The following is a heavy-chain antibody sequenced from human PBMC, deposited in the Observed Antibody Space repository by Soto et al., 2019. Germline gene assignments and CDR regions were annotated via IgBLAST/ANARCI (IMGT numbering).Heavy chain of an antibody. J-gene: IGHJ5*02. CDR2: IKPDNGDT. CDR3: ATSYDSGFDP. D-gene: IGHD5-12*01. Sequence: QLQLVQSGAEVERPGASVRVSCKAYGYPFSKYGISWIRQAPGQGLEWMGWIKPDNGDTNYAQKFQGRVTMNTDTPSNTAYMKLRSLRSDDTAVYSCATSYDSGFDPWGQGTLVSVSS. CDR1: GYPFSKYG. V-gene: IGHV1-18*04.